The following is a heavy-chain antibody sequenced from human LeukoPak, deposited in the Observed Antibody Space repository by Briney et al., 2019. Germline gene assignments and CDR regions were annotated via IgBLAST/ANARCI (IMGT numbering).Heavy chain of an antibody. V-gene: IGHV5-51*01. CDR3: ARRGGWDAFDI. CDR1: GYSFTSFW. J-gene: IGHJ3*02. D-gene: IGHD2-15*01. Sequence: GESLKISCKGSGYSFTSFWIVWVRQLPGKGLEWMGIIYLGGSDIRYSPSFQGQVTISADKSTSPAYLQWSGLKASDTAMYYCARRGGWDAFDIWGQGTVVTVSS. CDR2: IYLGGSDI.